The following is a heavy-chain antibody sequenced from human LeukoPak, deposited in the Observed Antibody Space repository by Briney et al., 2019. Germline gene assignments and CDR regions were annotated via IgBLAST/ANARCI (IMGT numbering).Heavy chain of an antibody. CDR3: MSYAGRSDDY. V-gene: IGHV3-21*01. Sequence: PGGSLRLSCAASGFTFSSYDMNWVRQAPGKGLEWVSSISSSSSYRYYADSVKGRFTISRDNAKNSLHLQMNSLRAEDTAVYYCMSYAGRSDDYWGQGTLVTVSS. CDR1: GFTFSSYD. CDR2: ISSSSSYR. J-gene: IGHJ4*02. D-gene: IGHD2-2*01.